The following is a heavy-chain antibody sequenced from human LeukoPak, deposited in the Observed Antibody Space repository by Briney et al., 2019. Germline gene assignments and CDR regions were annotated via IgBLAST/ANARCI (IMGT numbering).Heavy chain of an antibody. J-gene: IGHJ4*02. Sequence: ARSLRLSCAASGLIFSSYGMHWVRQAPGKGLEWVVVISYDGSNKYYADSVKGRFTISRDNSKNTLSLQMNSLRAEDTAVNYCAKDPGVVPAHYFDYWGQGTLVTVSS. CDR2: ISYDGSNK. CDR3: AKDPGVVPAHYFDY. CDR1: GLIFSSYG. V-gene: IGHV3-30*18. D-gene: IGHD2-2*01.